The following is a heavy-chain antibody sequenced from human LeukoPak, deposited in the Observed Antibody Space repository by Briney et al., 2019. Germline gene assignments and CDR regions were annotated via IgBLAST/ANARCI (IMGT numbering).Heavy chain of an antibody. V-gene: IGHV4-39*07. Sequence: SETLSLTCTVSGGSISSSSYYWGWIRQPPGKGLEWIGSIYYSGSTYYSPSLKSRVTISVDTSKNQFSLKLSSVTAADTAVYYCARENCSGGSCYSIYYYYYMDVWGKGTTVTVSS. CDR2: IYYSGST. CDR3: ARENCSGGSCYSIYYYYYMDV. J-gene: IGHJ6*03. CDR1: GGSISSSSYY. D-gene: IGHD2-15*01.